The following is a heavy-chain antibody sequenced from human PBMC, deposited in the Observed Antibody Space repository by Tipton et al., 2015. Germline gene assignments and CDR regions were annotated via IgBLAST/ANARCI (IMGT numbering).Heavy chain of an antibody. Sequence: VQLVQSGGEVKKPGESLKISCKVSGYTFSNHWIGWVRQMPGKGLEWVGIIHPSDSETKYSPSFEGLVTISADKSTSTAYLQWSSLKASDTAVYYCARHSLQQLVSDLDYWGQGILVTVSS. CDR1: GYTFSNHW. CDR3: ARHSLQQLVSDLDY. V-gene: IGHV5-51*01. D-gene: IGHD6-13*01. CDR2: IHPSDSET. J-gene: IGHJ4*02.